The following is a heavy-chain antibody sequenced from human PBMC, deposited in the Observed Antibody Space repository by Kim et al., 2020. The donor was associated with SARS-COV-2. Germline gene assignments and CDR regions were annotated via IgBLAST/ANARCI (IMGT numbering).Heavy chain of an antibody. V-gene: IGHV4-59*08. CDR2: IYHSGST. D-gene: IGHD6-19*01. CDR3: ARYRSSGWYVGYFDY. Sequence: GGPNSSYCWSCTRQPPGNGLEWIGYIYHSGSTNYNPSLKSRVTISEDTSKNQFSLKLSSVTAADTAVYYCARYRSSGWYVGYFDYWGQGTLAT. CDR1: GGPNSSYC. J-gene: IGHJ4*02.